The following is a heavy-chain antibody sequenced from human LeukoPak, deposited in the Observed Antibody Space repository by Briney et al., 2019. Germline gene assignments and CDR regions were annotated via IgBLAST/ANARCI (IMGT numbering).Heavy chain of an antibody. CDR1: GGSISSYY. J-gene: IGHJ6*02. CDR2: IYYSGST. CDR3: ARDRVPDYYYYGMDV. D-gene: IGHD3-10*01. V-gene: IGHV4-59*12. Sequence: PSETLSLTCTVSGGSISSYYWSWIRQPPGKGLEWIGYIYYSGSTNYNPSLKSRVTISVDPSKNQFSLKLSSVTAADTAVYYCARDRVPDYYYYGMDVWGQGTTVTVSS.